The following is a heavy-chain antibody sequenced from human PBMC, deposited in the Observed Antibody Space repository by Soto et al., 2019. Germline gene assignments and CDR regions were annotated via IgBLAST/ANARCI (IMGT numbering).Heavy chain of an antibody. J-gene: IGHJ5*02. CDR2: IYYIGTT. V-gene: IGHV4-31*03. Sequence: QVQLQESGPGLVKASQTLSLTCTVSGGSIRNGNYYWSWIRQLPGKGLEWIGNIYYIGTTSYNPSLKSRVIISIDTSKNQFSLELTSVLAADTAVYYCAKKETPRPWFDPWGQGTLVTVSS. CDR1: GGSIRNGNYY. CDR3: AKKETPRPWFDP.